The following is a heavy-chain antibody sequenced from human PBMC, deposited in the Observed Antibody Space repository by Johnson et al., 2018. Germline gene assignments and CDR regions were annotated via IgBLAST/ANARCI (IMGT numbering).Heavy chain of an antibody. CDR2: ISYDGSNK. D-gene: IGHD3-22*01. CDR1: GFTFSSYG. V-gene: IGHV3-30*18. CDR3: AKLLITMIVVAPFQH. J-gene: IGHJ1*01. Sequence: QVQLVQSGGGVVQPGRSLRLSCAASGFTFSSYGMHWVRQAPGKGLEWVAVISYDGSNKYYADSVKGRFTISRDNSKKTLYLQMNSLRAEDTAVYYCAKLLITMIVVAPFQHWGQGTLVTVSS.